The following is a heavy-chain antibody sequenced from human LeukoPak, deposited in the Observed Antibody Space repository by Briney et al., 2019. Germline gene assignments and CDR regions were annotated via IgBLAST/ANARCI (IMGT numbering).Heavy chain of an antibody. D-gene: IGHD3-10*01. V-gene: IGHV1-69*13. CDR3: ARDPPGYYGSGRH. J-gene: IGHJ4*02. Sequence: SVKVSCKASGGTFSSYAISWVRQAPGQGLERMGGIIPIFGTANYAQKFQGRVTITADESTSTAYMELSSLRSEDTAVYYCARDPPGYYGSGRHWGQGTLVTVSS. CDR2: IIPIFGTA. CDR1: GGTFSSYA.